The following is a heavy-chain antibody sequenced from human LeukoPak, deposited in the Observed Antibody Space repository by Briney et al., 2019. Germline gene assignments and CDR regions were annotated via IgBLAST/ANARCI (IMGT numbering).Heavy chain of an antibody. J-gene: IGHJ4*02. D-gene: IGHD6-19*01. CDR3: ARGLIAVAGTPYY. CDR2: INAGNGNT. V-gene: IGHV1-3*01. CDR1: GYTFTSYA. Sequence: ASVKVSCKGSGYTFTSYAMHWVRQAPGQRLEWMGWINAGNGNTKYSQKFQGRVTITRDTSASTAYMELSSLRSEDTAVYYCARGLIAVAGTPYYWGQGTLVTVSS.